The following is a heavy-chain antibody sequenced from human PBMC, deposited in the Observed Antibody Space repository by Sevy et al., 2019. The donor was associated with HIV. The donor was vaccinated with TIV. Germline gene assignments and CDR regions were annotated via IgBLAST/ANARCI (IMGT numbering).Heavy chain of an antibody. J-gene: IGHJ5*02. V-gene: IGHV4-34*01. Sequence: SETLSLSCAVYGGSFSGYYWNWIRRSPGKGLEWIGELNHSGSTHYNPSLKSRVTISVDTSKNQYSLRLNSVTAADTAVYYCARAPPVVVVPGAPSWFDPWDQGTLVTVSS. CDR2: LNHSGST. D-gene: IGHD2-2*01. CDR1: GGSFSGYY. CDR3: ARAPPVVVVPGAPSWFDP.